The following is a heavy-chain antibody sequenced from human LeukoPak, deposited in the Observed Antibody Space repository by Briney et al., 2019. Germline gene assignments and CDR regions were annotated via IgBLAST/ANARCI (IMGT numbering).Heavy chain of an antibody. Sequence: GGSLRLSCIASGFTFGDYVMSWVRQAPGKGLEWVGFIRSKAYGGTTKNAASVKGRFTISRDDSRSIAYLQMNSLRAEDTAVYYCANDGAYYDSSTDAFDIWGQGTMVTVSS. CDR2: IRSKAYGGTT. CDR1: GFTFGDYV. CDR3: ANDGAYYDSSTDAFDI. J-gene: IGHJ3*02. D-gene: IGHD3-22*01. V-gene: IGHV3-49*04.